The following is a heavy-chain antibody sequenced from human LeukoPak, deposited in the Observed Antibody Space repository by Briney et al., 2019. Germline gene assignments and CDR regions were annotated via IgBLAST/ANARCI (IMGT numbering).Heavy chain of an antibody. Sequence: PGGSLRLSCAASGFTFSSYAMSWVRQAPGKGLEWVSAISGSGGSTYYADSVRGRFTISRDNSKNTLYLQMDSLRADDTAVYYCAKDASTWPEYFDYWGQGTLVTVSS. J-gene: IGHJ4*02. CDR2: ISGSGGST. V-gene: IGHV3-23*01. CDR1: GFTFSSYA. CDR3: AKDASTWPEYFDY. D-gene: IGHD6-13*01.